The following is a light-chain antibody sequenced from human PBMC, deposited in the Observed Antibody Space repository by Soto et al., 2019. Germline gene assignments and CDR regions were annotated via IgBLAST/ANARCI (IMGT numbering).Light chain of an antibody. J-gene: IGKJ1*01. V-gene: IGKV1-5*03. Sequence: DIQMTQSPSTLSASVGDRVTITCRASQSINNYLAWYQQVSGKAPRLLMYRASDSESGVPSRFSGSGSGTEFTLTISSLQPDDFATYYCQHYNSYSEAFGQGTKVDIK. CDR2: RAS. CDR1: QSINNY. CDR3: QHYNSYSEA.